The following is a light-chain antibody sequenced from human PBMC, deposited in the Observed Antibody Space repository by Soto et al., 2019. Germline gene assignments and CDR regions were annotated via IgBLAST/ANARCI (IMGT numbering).Light chain of an antibody. CDR2: GAS. CDR1: QSVSSSY. CDR3: QQYGRSPGLFT. V-gene: IGKV3-20*01. J-gene: IGKJ3*01. Sequence: EIVLTQSPDTLSLSPGERATLSCRASQSVSSSYLAWYQQKPGQAPRLLIYGASSRATDIPDRFSGSGSGTDFPLTISRLEPEDFAVYYCQQYGRSPGLFTFGPGARVDIK.